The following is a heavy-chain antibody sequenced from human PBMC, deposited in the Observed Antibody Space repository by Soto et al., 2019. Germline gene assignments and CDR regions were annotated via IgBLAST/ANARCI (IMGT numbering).Heavy chain of an antibody. V-gene: IGHV3-23*01. D-gene: IGHD6-19*01. CDR3: AKVGSSGWATFDY. J-gene: IGHJ4*02. Sequence: EVQLLESGGGLVQRGGSLRLSCAASGFIFSSYAMSWVRQAPGKGLEWVSVISGSGSSRYADSVKGRFTISRDISKNTLFLQMNSLRADDTAVYYCAKVGSSGWATFDYWGQGTLFTVSS. CDR2: ISGSGSSR. CDR1: GFIFSSYA.